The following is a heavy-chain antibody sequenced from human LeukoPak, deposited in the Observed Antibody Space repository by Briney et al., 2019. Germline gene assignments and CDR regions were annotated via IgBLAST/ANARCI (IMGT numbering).Heavy chain of an antibody. V-gene: IGHV1-18*01. CDR3: AREYCSTTRCYMADY. J-gene: IGHJ4*02. CDR2: ISGYNGNT. CDR1: GYRFTSYG. Sequence: GASVKVSCKASGYRFTSYGASWVRQAPGQGLEWMGWISGYNGNTNYAQKLQGRVTMTTDTSTSTAYMELRSLRSDDTAVYYCAREYCSTTRCYMADYWGQGTLVTVSS. D-gene: IGHD2-2*01.